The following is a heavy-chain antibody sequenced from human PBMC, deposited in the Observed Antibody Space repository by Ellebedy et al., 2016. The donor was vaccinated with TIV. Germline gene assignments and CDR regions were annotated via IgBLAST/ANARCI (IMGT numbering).Heavy chain of an antibody. D-gene: IGHD3-10*01. CDR2: ISGSGGST. CDR1: GFTFSSYA. J-gene: IGHJ4*02. Sequence: GGSLRLSXAASGFTFSSYAMSWVRQAPGKGLEWVSAISGSGGSTGYADSVKGRFTISRDNAKNSLYLQMNSLRAEDTAVYYCARGAHYGSGSTTVHYWGQGTLVTVSS. V-gene: IGHV3-23*01. CDR3: ARGAHYGSGSTTVHY.